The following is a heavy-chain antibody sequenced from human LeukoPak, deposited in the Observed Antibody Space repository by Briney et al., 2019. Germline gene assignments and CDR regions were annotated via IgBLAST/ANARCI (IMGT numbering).Heavy chain of an antibody. Sequence: GGSLRLSCAASGFTFSTFAMVWVRQPPGKGLEWVSSIFPSGGEIHYADSVRGRFTISRDNSESTLSLQMNSLRAEDTAIYYCATYRQVLLPFESWGQGTLVTVSS. J-gene: IGHJ4*02. V-gene: IGHV3-23*01. CDR3: ATYRQVLLPFES. CDR1: GFTFSTFA. CDR2: IFPSGGEI. D-gene: IGHD5-18*01.